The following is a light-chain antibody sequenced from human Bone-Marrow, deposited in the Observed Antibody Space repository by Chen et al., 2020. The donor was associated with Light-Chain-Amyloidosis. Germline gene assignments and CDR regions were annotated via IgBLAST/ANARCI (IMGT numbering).Light chain of an antibody. J-gene: IGLJ3*02. CDR3: AAWDDSLNGWV. CDR1: SSNIVSNA. Sequence: QSVLTLPPSASETLRQRVTISFSGGSSNIVSNAVSWYQQFPGTAPRLLIYTSNQRPSGVPDRFSGSKDGTSASLASRGLQSEDEAGYYCAAWDDSLNGWVFGGGTKLTVL. CDR2: TSN. V-gene: IGLV1-44*01.